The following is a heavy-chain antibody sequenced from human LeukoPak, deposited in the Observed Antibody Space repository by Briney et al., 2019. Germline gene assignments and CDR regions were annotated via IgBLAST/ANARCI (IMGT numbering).Heavy chain of an antibody. CDR3: ARVRLADERAWAY. D-gene: IGHD2-15*01. J-gene: IGHJ4*02. Sequence: ASVKVSCTASGYTFSDFYIRWVRQAPGQGLEYVGWITPKSGDTYSPQRFQGRVTMTRDASISTAYMELSSLRSDDTAVYFCARVRLADERAWAYWGQGTLVTVSS. CDR1: GYTFSDFY. V-gene: IGHV1-2*02. CDR2: ITPKSGDT.